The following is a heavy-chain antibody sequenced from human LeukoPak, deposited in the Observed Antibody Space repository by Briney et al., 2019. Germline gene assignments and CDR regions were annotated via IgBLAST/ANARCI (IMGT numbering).Heavy chain of an antibody. Sequence: KPSETLSLTCAVYGGSFSGYYWSWIRQPPGKGLEWIGEINHSGSTNYNPSLKSRVTISVDTSKNQFSLKLSSVTAADTAVYYCASTVLRYFDWLSIRPSDGPWFDPWGQGTLVTVSS. D-gene: IGHD3-9*01. J-gene: IGHJ5*02. CDR2: INHSGST. CDR1: GGSFSGYY. CDR3: ASTVLRYFDWLSIRPSDGPWFDP. V-gene: IGHV4-34*01.